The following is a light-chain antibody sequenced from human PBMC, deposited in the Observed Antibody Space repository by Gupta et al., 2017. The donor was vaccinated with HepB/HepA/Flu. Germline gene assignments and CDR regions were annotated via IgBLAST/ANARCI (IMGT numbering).Light chain of an antibody. J-gene: IGLJ2*01. CDR2: QDS. CDR1: KLGNKY. V-gene: IGLV3-1*01. Sequence: SYELTQPPSVSVSPRQTASITCSGDKLGNKYASWYQQKPGQSPVLVIYQDSKRPSGIPERFSGSNSGNTATLTISGTQAMDEADYYCQAWDRQVVFGGGTKLTVL. CDR3: QAWDRQVV.